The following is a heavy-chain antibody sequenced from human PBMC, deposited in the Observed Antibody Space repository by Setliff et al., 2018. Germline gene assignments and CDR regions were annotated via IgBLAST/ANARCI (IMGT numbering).Heavy chain of an antibody. J-gene: IGHJ4*02. V-gene: IGHV4-39*01. D-gene: IGHD1-1*01. CDR2: IYYRGDT. Sequence: SETLSLTCTVSGGSISSGVYYWARIRQPPGKGLEWIGRIYYRGDTYYNASLKSRLTLSVDTSKNQVSLNLRSVTAADTAVYYCARTGTYRYFDYWGQGTQVTVSS. CDR1: GGSISSGVYY. CDR3: ARTGTYRYFDY.